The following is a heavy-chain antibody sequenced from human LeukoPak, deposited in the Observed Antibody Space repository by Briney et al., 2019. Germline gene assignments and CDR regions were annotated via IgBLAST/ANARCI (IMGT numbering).Heavy chain of an antibody. CDR1: GFTFGDYA. CDR2: IRSKAHGGTT. Sequence: GGSLRLSCTASGFTFGDYAMSWLRQAPGEGLEWVGFIRSKAHGGTTEYAASVKGRFTISRDDSKSIAYLQMDSLKTEDTAVYYCTRAGRYCSGGSCYSFYWGQGTLVTVSS. D-gene: IGHD2-15*01. CDR3: TRAGRYCSGGSCYSFY. V-gene: IGHV3-49*03. J-gene: IGHJ4*02.